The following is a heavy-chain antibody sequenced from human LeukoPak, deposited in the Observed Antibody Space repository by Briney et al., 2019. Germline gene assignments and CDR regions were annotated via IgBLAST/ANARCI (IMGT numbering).Heavy chain of an antibody. CDR3: ARDDMVVTALTYYYYGMDV. V-gene: IGHV3-66*01. D-gene: IGHD2-21*02. J-gene: IGHJ6*02. CDR2: TYSGGST. Sequence: GGSLRLSCAASGFTVSSNYMSWVRQAPGKGLEWVSVTYSGGSTYYADSVKGRFTISRDNSKNTLYLQMNSLRAEDTAVYYCARDDMVVTALTYYYYGMDVWGQGTTVTVSS. CDR1: GFTVSSNY.